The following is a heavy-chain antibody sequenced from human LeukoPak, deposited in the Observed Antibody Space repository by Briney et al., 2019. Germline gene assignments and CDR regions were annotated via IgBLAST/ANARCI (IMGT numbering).Heavy chain of an antibody. CDR1: GGSISSYY. CDR2: IYYSGST. CDR3: ARLVGATISFDY. J-gene: IGHJ4*02. D-gene: IGHD1-26*01. Sequence: SETLSLTCTVSGGSISSYYWSWIRQPPGKGLEWIGYIYYSGSTNYNPSPKSRITISVDTSKNQFSLKLSSVTAADTAVYYCARLVGATISFDYWGQGTLVTVSS. V-gene: IGHV4-59*08.